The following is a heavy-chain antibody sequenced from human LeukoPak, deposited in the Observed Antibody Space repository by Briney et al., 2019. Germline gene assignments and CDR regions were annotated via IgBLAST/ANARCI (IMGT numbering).Heavy chain of an antibody. D-gene: IGHD6-13*01. Sequence: GGSLRLSCAASGFTFNNYGMNWVRQAPGKGLEWVSGISGSGGSTYYADSVKGRFTISRDNSKNTLYLQMNSLRAEDTAVYYCAKGPWAYSSSCDYWGQGTLVTVSS. V-gene: IGHV3-23*01. J-gene: IGHJ4*02. CDR2: ISGSGGST. CDR3: AKGPWAYSSSCDY. CDR1: GFTFNNYG.